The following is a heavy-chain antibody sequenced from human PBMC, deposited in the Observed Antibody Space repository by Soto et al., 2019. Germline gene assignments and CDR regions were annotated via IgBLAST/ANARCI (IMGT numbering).Heavy chain of an antibody. D-gene: IGHD6-19*01. V-gene: IGHV4-4*07. CDR3: ARVAVSYFGMDV. Sequence: QVQLQESGPGLVKPSETLSLTCSVPGGAISSYSWSWVRQPAGKGLEWIGRVFSSGSTNYNASLKSRVSMSIDTSKKEVSLTLRSVTAGDTAVYYCARVAVSYFGMDVWGPGTTVTVSS. CDR2: VFSSGST. J-gene: IGHJ6*02. CDR1: GGAISSYS.